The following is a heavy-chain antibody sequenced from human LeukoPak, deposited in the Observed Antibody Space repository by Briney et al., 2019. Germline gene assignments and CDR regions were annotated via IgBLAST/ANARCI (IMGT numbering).Heavy chain of an antibody. Sequence: SVTVSCTASGYTFTNYYMHWVRQAPGQGLEWMGGIIPIFGTANYAQKFQGRVTITADESTSTAYMELSSLRSEDTAVYYCARFEDYDSSGYYYWWGQGTLVTVSS. CDR1: GYTFTNYY. D-gene: IGHD3-22*01. CDR2: IIPIFGTA. J-gene: IGHJ4*02. CDR3: ARFEDYDSSGYYYW. V-gene: IGHV1-69*13.